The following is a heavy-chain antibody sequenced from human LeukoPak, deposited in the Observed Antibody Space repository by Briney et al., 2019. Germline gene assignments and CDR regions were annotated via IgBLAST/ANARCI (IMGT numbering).Heavy chain of an antibody. CDR2: IIPILGIA. V-gene: IGHV1-69*02. Sequence: ASVKVSCKASGGTFSSYTISWVRQAPGQGLEWMGRIIPILGIANYAQKFQGRVTITADKSTSTAYMELSSLRSEDTAVYYCARGGKVISPSDFDYWGQGTLVTVSS. CDR3: ARGGKVISPSDFDY. CDR1: GGTFSSYT. D-gene: IGHD2-21*01. J-gene: IGHJ4*02.